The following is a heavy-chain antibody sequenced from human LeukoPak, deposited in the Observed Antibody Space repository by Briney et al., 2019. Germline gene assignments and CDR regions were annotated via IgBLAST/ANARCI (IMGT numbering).Heavy chain of an antibody. CDR2: ISWNSGSI. Sequence: QAGGSLRLSCAASGFTFDDYAMHWVRQAPGKGLEWVSGISWNSGSIGYADSVKGRFTISRDNAKNSLYLQMNSLRAEDTAVYYCARMDRLYSSSWFDYWGQGTLVTVSS. CDR1: GFTFDDYA. CDR3: ARMDRLYSSSWFDY. V-gene: IGHV3-9*01. D-gene: IGHD6-13*01. J-gene: IGHJ5*01.